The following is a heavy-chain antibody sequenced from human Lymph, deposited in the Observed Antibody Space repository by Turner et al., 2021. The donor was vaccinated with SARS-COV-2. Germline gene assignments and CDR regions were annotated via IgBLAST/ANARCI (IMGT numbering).Heavy chain of an antibody. CDR3: ARDRDSSGWVDY. V-gene: IGHV3-30*04. D-gene: IGHD3-22*01. CDR2: ISYDGSDK. CDR1: GLTFSSYA. Sequence: QVQLVESGGGVVQPGRSRSLPCAASGLTFSSYAMHWVRQAPGKGLEWVAFISYDGSDKYYADSVKGRFTFSRDNSKNTLYLQMNSLRAEDTAVYYCARDRDSSGWVDYWGQGTLVTVSS. J-gene: IGHJ4*02.